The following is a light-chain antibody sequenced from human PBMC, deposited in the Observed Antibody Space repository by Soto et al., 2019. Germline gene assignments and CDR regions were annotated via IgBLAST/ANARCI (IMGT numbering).Light chain of an antibody. Sequence: EIVLTQSPATLSLSPGERATLSCGASQSVSTSLAWYQQKPGLAPRLLIYDASNRATGIPDRFSVSGSGTDFTLTISRLEAEDFAVYYCQQYGVSPSTFGPGTKVDIK. V-gene: IGKV3D-20*01. CDR1: QSVSTS. CDR3: QQYGVSPST. CDR2: DAS. J-gene: IGKJ3*01.